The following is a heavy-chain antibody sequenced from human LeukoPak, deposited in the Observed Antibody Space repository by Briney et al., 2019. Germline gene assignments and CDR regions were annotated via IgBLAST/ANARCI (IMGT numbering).Heavy chain of an antibody. CDR3: TTEKGLTIFGVVDY. D-gene: IGHD3-3*01. CDR1: GFTFSNAW. Sequence: GGSLRLSCAASGFTFSNAWMSWVRQAPGKGLEWFGRIKSKTDGGTTDYAAPVKGRFTISRDDSKNTLYLQMNSLKTEDTAVYYCTTEKGLTIFGVVDYWGQGTLVTVSS. J-gene: IGHJ4*02. V-gene: IGHV3-15*01. CDR2: IKSKTDGGTT.